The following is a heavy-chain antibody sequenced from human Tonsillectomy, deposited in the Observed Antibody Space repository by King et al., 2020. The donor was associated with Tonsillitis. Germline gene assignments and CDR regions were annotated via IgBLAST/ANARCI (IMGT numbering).Heavy chain of an antibody. D-gene: IGHD6-19*01. CDR2: ISYDGNIK. V-gene: IGHV3-30*02. CDR3: AKEDYSGCPFES. Sequence: QLVQSGGGVVQPGGSLRLSCGASGFTFSSYAMHWVRQAPGKGLEWAAFISYDGNIKYYADSVKGRFTISRDNSKNTLYVQMNSLKPEDTAVFYCAKEDYSGCPFESWGQGTPVTVSS. J-gene: IGHJ4*02. CDR1: GFTFSSYA.